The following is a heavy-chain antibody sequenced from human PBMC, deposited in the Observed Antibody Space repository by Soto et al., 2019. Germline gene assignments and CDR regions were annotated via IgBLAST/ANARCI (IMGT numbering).Heavy chain of an antibody. CDR1: GYSISSGYY. CDR2: IYHSGST. D-gene: IGHD2-8*01. Sequence: SQTISLTCAVSGYSISSGYYWGLIRQPPGKGLEWIGSIYHSGSTYYNPSLKSRVTISVDTSKNQFSLKLSSVTAADTAVYYCAREGYCTNGVCYNWFDLWCEGTQVSVSS. J-gene: IGHJ5*02. V-gene: IGHV4-38-2*02. CDR3: AREGYCTNGVCYNWFDL.